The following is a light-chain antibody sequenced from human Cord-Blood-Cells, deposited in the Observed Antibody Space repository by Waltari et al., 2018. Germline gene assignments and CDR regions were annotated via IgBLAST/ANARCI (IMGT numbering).Light chain of an antibody. J-gene: IGKJ2*01. CDR1: QDISNY. Sequence: DIPMTQSPSSLSAYVGDRVTITCQASQDISNYLNWYQQKPGKAPKLLIYDASNLETGVPSRFSGSGSGTDFTFTISSLQPEDIATYYCQQYDNLPYTFGQGTKLEIK. CDR2: DAS. CDR3: QQYDNLPYT. V-gene: IGKV1-33*01.